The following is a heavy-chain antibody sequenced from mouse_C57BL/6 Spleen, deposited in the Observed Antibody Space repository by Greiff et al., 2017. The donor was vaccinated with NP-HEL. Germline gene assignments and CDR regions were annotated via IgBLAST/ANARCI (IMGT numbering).Heavy chain of an antibody. J-gene: IGHJ2*01. CDR3: AIRSQRSTVLQGYFDY. V-gene: IGHV1-64*01. D-gene: IGHD1-1*01. CDR2: IHPNSGST. CDR1: GYTFTSYW. Sequence: QVQLQQPGDELVKPGASVKLSCKASGYTFTSYWMHWVKQRPGQGLEWIGMIHPNSGSTNYNEKFKSKATLTVDKSSTTAYMQLSSLTSEDSSVYYCAIRSQRSTVLQGYFDYWGQGTTLTVSS.